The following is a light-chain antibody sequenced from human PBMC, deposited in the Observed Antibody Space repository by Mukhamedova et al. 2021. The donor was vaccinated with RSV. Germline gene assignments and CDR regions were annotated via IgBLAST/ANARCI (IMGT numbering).Light chain of an antibody. CDR3: QQYYTTPFT. J-gene: IGKJ3*01. CDR1: KNY. CDR2: WAS. V-gene: IGKV4-1*01. Sequence: KNYVAWYQQKPGQPPKLLIYWASTRESGVPDRISGSGSGTDFTLTISSLQAEDVAVYYCQQYYTTPFTFGPGTKVDI.